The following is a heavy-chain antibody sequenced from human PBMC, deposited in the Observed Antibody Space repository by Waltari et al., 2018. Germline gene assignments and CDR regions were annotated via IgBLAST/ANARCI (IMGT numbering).Heavy chain of an antibody. CDR3: ATSGWYCFDY. Sequence: EVQLVESGGGLVQPGGSLRLSCAASGFTLSSFWMNWVRQTPGKGLDWVAGIKQDGSEKDYADSVKGRFTISRDNAKNSLYLQMNSLRAEDTAVYYCATSGWYCFDYWGQGTLVTVSS. J-gene: IGHJ4*02. CDR1: GFTLSSFW. D-gene: IGHD6-19*01. CDR2: IKQDGSEK. V-gene: IGHV3-7*01.